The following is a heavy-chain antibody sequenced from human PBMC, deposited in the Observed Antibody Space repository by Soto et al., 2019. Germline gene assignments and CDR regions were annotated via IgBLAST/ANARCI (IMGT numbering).Heavy chain of an antibody. CDR1: GGSLSSGGYY. CDR3: ASDLLDDYGGKGLAY. V-gene: IGHV4-31*03. D-gene: IGHD4-17*01. CDR2: IYNSGST. J-gene: IGHJ4*02. Sequence: QVQLQESGPGLVKPSQTLSLTCTVSGGSLSSGGYYWSWIRQHPGKGLEWIGYIYNSGSTYYNPSLKGRXTXPVDTSKNQFSLKLSSVTAADTAVYYCASDLLDDYGGKGLAYWGQGTLVTVSS.